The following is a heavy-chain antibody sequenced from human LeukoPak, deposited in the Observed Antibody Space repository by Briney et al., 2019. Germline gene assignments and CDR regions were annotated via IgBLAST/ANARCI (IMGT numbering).Heavy chain of an antibody. CDR1: GDSISSSSYY. Sequence: SETLSLTCTVSGDSISSSSYYWGWIRQPPGKGLEWIGSIYSFGSTYYNPSLRSRVTISVDTSKDQFSLKLSSVTAADTAVYYCARHRSSYRDAFHIWGQGTMVTVSS. V-gene: IGHV4-39*01. CDR3: ARHRSSYRDAFHI. D-gene: IGHD3-16*02. J-gene: IGHJ3*02. CDR2: IYSFGST.